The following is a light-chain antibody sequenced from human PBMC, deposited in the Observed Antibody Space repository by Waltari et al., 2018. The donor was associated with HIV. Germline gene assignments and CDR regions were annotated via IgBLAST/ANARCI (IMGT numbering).Light chain of an antibody. CDR1: QAISNY. J-gene: IGKJ4*01. CDR3: QSYKSAPFT. Sequence: DIQMTQSPSSRSASVGDRVNITCRASQAISNYLAWYQQKPGKVPKVLIYGTSSLQSGVPSRFTGSGSGTEFTLTISSLQPEDVATYYCQSYKSAPFTFGGGTRVEIK. V-gene: IGKV1-27*01. CDR2: GTS.